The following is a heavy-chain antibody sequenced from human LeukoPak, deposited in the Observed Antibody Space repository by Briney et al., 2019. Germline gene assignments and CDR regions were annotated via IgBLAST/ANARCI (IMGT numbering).Heavy chain of an antibody. CDR2: ISSSGSTI. V-gene: IGHV3-48*03. D-gene: IGHD1-26*01. J-gene: IGHJ3*02. Sequence: GGSLRLSCAASGFTFSSYEMNWVRQAPGKGLEWVSYISSSGSTIYYADSVKGRFTISRDNAKNSLYLQMNSLRAEGTAVYYCAKDLGRVGATTGDAFDIWGQGTMVTVSS. CDR1: GFTFSSYE. CDR3: AKDLGRVGATTGDAFDI.